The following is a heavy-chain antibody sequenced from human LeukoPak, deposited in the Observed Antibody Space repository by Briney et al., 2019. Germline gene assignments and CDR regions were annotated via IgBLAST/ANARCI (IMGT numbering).Heavy chain of an antibody. J-gene: IGHJ6*04. CDR2: ISAYNGNT. CDR1: GYTFTSNG. Sequence: ASVKVSCKASGYTFTSNGISWVRQAPGQGLAWMGWISAYNGNTNNAQKHQGRVTMTTDTSTSTTYMELRSLRSDSTAVYYCARDMAGDYGSSFYYYYYGMDVWGEGTTVTVSS. D-gene: IGHD4-17*01. CDR3: ARDMAGDYGSSFYYYYYGMDV. V-gene: IGHV1-18*01.